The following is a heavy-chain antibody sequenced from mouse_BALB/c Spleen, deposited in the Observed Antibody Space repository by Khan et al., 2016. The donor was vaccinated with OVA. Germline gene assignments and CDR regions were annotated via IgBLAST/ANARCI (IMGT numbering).Heavy chain of an antibody. Sequence: EVQLQESGPGLVKPSQSLSLTCTVTGYSITTNYAWDWIRQFPGNKLEWMGYISYSGSTSYNPSLKSRISITRDTSKNPFFLQLNSVTTEDTATYYCARKKYYGYAGDYWGQGTLVTVSS. V-gene: IGHV3-2*02. D-gene: IGHD1-1*01. CDR2: ISYSGST. J-gene: IGHJ4*01. CDR3: ARKKYYGYAGDY. CDR1: GYSITTNYA.